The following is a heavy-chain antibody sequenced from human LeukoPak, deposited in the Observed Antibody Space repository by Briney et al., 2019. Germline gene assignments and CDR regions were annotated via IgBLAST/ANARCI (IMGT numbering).Heavy chain of an antibody. V-gene: IGHV4-34*01. D-gene: IGHD6-19*01. CDR1: GGSFSGHY. CDR3: ARARYSSGWPY. J-gene: IGHJ4*02. Sequence: SETLSLTCAVYGGSFSGHYWNWIRQPPGKGLEWIGEINHSGSTNYNPSLKSRVTISVDTSKNQFSLKLSSATAADTAVYYCARARYSSGWPYWGQGTLVTVSS. CDR2: INHSGST.